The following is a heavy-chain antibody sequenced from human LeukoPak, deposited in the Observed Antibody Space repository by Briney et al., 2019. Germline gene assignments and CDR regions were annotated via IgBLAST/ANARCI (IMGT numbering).Heavy chain of an antibody. V-gene: IGHV3-30-3*01. CDR1: GFTFSSYA. CDR2: ISYDGSNK. CDR3: ARDYTNYDILTGPLY. J-gene: IGHJ4*02. D-gene: IGHD3-9*01. Sequence: GGSLRLSCAASGFTFSSYAMHWVRRAPGKGLEWVAVISYDGSNKYYADSVKGRFTISRDNAKNSLYLQMNSLRAEDTAVYYCARDYTNYDILTGPLYWGQGTLVTVSS.